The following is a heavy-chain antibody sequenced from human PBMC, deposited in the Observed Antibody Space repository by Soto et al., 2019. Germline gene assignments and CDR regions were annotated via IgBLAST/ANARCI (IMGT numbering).Heavy chain of an antibody. J-gene: IGHJ6*02. CDR1: GFTFSSYS. V-gene: IGHV3-48*02. CDR2: ISSSSSTI. Sequence: EVQLVESGGGLVQPGGSLRLSCAASGFTFSSYSMNWVRQAPGKGLEWVSYISSSSSTIYYADSVKGRFTISRDNAKNSLYMQMNSLSDEDTAVYYCAREDFWSGAAYYYYGMDVWGQGTTVTVSS. D-gene: IGHD3-3*01. CDR3: AREDFWSGAAYYYYGMDV.